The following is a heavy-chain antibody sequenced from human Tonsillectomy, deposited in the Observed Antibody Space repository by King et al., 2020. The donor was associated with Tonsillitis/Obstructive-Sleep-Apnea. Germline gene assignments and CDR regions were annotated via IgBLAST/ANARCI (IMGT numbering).Heavy chain of an antibody. Sequence: QLVQSGAEVKKPGASVKVSCKASGYTFTGYYIHWVRQAPGQGLEWMGWINPNSGGTNYAQKFQGRATMTRDTSTSTAHMELRRLRSDDTAVYYCARDGGGGNGDYDGWFDPWGQGTLVTVSS. CDR3: ARDGGGGNGDYDGWFDP. CDR2: INPNSGGT. V-gene: IGHV1-2*02. J-gene: IGHJ5*02. CDR1: GYTFTGYY. D-gene: IGHD4-17*01.